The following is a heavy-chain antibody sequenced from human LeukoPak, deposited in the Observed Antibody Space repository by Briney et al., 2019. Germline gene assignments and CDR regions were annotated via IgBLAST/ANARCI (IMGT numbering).Heavy chain of an antibody. CDR1: GFTFDDYG. Sequence: PGGSLRLSCAASGFTFDDYGMSWVRQAPGKGLEWVSGINWNGGSTGYADSVKGRFTISRDNAKNSLYLQMNSLRAEDTALYYCARSDAGYSSGWYVFDYWGQGTLATVSS. J-gene: IGHJ4*02. V-gene: IGHV3-20*04. CDR3: ARSDAGYSSGWYVFDY. CDR2: INWNGGST. D-gene: IGHD6-19*01.